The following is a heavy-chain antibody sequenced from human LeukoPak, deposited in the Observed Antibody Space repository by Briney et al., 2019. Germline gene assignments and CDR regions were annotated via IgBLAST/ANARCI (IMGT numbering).Heavy chain of an antibody. D-gene: IGHD6-13*01. V-gene: IGHV3-33*01. CDR1: GFTFSNYG. CDR3: SRGEEQQLVYYFDY. Sequence: GGSLRLSCAASGFTFSNYGMHWVRQAPGKGLEWVALIWYDGNNKYYADSVKGRFTVSRDNARNSLYLQMNSLRAEDTAVYFCSRGEEQQLVYYFDYWGQGTLVTVSS. J-gene: IGHJ4*02. CDR2: IWYDGNNK.